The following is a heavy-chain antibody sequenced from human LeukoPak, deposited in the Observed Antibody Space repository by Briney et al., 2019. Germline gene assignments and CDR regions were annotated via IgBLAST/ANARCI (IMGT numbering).Heavy chain of an antibody. Sequence: GGSLRLSCAASGFTFSSYSMNWVRQAPGKGLEWVSSISSSSSYINSADSVKGRFTISRDNAKNSLYLQMNSLRAEDTAVYYCARVALVNYDFWSGYYTGFITYYYYYMDVWGKGTTVTVSS. CDR2: ISSSSSYI. CDR3: ARVALVNYDFWSGYYTGFITYYYYYMDV. D-gene: IGHD3-3*01. V-gene: IGHV3-21*01. J-gene: IGHJ6*03. CDR1: GFTFSSYS.